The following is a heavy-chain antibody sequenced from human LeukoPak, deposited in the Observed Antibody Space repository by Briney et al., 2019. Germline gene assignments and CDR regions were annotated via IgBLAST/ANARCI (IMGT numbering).Heavy chain of an antibody. J-gene: IGHJ5*02. CDR1: GFTLSSYW. CDR3: ARARDYGDYVNWFDP. Sequence: GGSLRLSCAASGFTLSSYWMHWVRQTPGKGLVWVSRINSDGSTTSYADSVKGRFTISRDNAKNTLYLQMSSLRAEDTAVYYCARARDYGDYVNWFDPWGQGTLVTVSS. V-gene: IGHV3-74*01. CDR2: INSDGSTT. D-gene: IGHD4-17*01.